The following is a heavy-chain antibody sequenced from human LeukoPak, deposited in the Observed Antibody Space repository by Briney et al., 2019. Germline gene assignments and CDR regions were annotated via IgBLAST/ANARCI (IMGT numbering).Heavy chain of an antibody. D-gene: IGHD3-3*01. Sequence: GGSLRLSCAVSGFTFSSNAMHWVRQAPGKGLEWVAVIWYDGSNKYYADSVKGRFTISRDNSKNTLDLQMNSLRAEDTAVYYCARDRSYDFWSGYSTPDYWGQGTLVTVSS. CDR3: ARDRSYDFWSGYSTPDY. CDR1: GFTFSSNA. CDR2: IWYDGSNK. V-gene: IGHV3-33*08. J-gene: IGHJ4*02.